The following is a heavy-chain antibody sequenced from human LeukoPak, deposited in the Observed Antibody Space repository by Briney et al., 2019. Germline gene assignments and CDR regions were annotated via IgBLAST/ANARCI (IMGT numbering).Heavy chain of an antibody. CDR2: ISGSGGST. Sequence: GGSLRLSRAASGFPFSSYAMSWVRQAPGKGLERVSAISGSGGSTYYAHSVKSRFAISRDNSKNTLYLQMSTRRAEDTAVYYCAKSPSIGDPEYWGQGTLVTVSS. J-gene: IGHJ4*02. CDR3: AKSPSIGDPEY. CDR1: GFPFSSYA. V-gene: IGHV3-23*01. D-gene: IGHD3-16*01.